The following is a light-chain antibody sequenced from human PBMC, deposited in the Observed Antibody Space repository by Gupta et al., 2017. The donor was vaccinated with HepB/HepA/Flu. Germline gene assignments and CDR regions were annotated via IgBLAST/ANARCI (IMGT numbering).Light chain of an antibody. J-gene: IGKJ4*01. Sequence: EIVMTQSPATLSVSPGERATLSCRASQSVSSNLAWFQQKPGQAPRLIIYGASTRATGIPARFSGSGFGTEFILTISSLHSEDFAVYYCQQYNSWPPLTFGGGTKVEIK. V-gene: IGKV3-15*01. CDR1: QSVSSN. CDR3: QQYNSWPPLT. CDR2: GAS.